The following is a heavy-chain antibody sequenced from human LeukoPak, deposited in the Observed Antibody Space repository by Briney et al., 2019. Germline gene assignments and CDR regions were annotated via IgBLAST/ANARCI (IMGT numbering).Heavy chain of an antibody. CDR2: ISDSGGST. V-gene: IGHV3-23*01. J-gene: IGHJ4*02. CDR3: ARGSTNSWYIPFDY. D-gene: IGHD6-13*01. Sequence: GGSLRLSCAASGFTLSSYEMNWVRQAPGKGLEWVSVISDSGGSTNYADSVKGRFTISRDNSKNTLYLQMNSLRVEDTAVYYCARGSTNSWYIPFDYWGQGTLVTVSS. CDR1: GFTLSSYE.